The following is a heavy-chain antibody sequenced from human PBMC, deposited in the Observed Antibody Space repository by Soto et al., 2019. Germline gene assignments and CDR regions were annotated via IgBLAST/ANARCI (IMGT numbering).Heavy chain of an antibody. V-gene: IGHV1-69*13. J-gene: IGHJ6*02. CDR2: IIPIFGTA. D-gene: IGHD2-2*01. CDR1: GGTFSSYA. Sequence: ASVKVSCKASGGTFSSYAISWVRQAPGKGLEWMGGIIPIFGTANYAQKFQGRVTITADESTSTAYMELSSLRSEDTAVYYCARDSDIVVVPAAIDYYYYGMDVWGQGTTVTVSS. CDR3: ARDSDIVVVPAAIDYYYYGMDV.